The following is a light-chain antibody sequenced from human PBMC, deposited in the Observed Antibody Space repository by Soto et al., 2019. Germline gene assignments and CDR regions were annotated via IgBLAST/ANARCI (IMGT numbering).Light chain of an antibody. CDR1: QSVRSY. J-gene: IGKJ4*01. V-gene: IGKV3-11*01. Sequence: EIVLKQSPATLSLSPGERATLSCRASQSVRSYLAWYQHKPGQAPRLLIYDASNRATGIPARFSGSGSGTDFTLTINSLEPEDFAVYYCQQRTNWRPVFSFGGGTKVDIK. CDR3: QQRTNWRPVFS. CDR2: DAS.